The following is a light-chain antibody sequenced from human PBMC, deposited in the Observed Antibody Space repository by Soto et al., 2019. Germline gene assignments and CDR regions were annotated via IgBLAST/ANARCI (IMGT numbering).Light chain of an antibody. Sequence: QSVLTQPRSVSGSPGQSVTISCTGTSVDVGDYNYVSWYQQHPDKAPKLMIYDVNRRPSGVPDRFSASTSGNTASLTISGLQAEDEAVYYCISYTVSRSYVSGTGTKVTVL. CDR2: DVN. V-gene: IGLV2-11*01. CDR3: ISYTVSRSYV. J-gene: IGLJ1*01. CDR1: SVDVGDYNY.